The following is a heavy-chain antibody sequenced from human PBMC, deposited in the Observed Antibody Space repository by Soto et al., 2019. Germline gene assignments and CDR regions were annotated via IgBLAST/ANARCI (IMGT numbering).Heavy chain of an antibody. V-gene: IGHV3-48*02. D-gene: IGHD3-9*01. Sequence: GGSLRLSCAASGFTFSSYTMNWVRQAPGKGLEWVSYISSSSSTIYYADSVKGRFTISRDNAKNSLYLQMNSLRDEDTAVYYFARGGSYYDILTGPPGSFDYWGQGTLVTVSS. J-gene: IGHJ4*02. CDR2: ISSSSSTI. CDR3: ARGGSYYDILTGPPGSFDY. CDR1: GFTFSSYT.